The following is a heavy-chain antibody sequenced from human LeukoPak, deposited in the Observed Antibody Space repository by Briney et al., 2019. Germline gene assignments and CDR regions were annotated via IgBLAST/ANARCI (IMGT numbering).Heavy chain of an antibody. CDR1: GGSFSGYY. Sequence: SETLSLTCAVYGGSFSGYYWSWIRQPPGKGLEWIGEINHSGSTNYNPSLKSRVTISVDTSKNQFSLKLSSVTAADTAVYYCARGYCSSSSCPDFDYWGQGTLVTVSS. J-gene: IGHJ4*02. CDR2: INHSGST. CDR3: ARGYCSSSSCPDFDY. D-gene: IGHD2-2*01. V-gene: IGHV4-34*01.